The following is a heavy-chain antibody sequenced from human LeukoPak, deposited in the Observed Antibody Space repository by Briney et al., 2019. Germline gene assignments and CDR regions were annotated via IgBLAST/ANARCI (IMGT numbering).Heavy chain of an antibody. D-gene: IGHD3-22*01. CDR3: ARERHYDSSGYSVIGY. V-gene: IGHV1-69*05. CDR1: GGTFSSYA. Sequence: ASVKVSCKASGGTFSSYAISWVRQAPGQGLEWMGRIIPIFGTANYAQKFQGRVTITTDESTSTAYMELSSLRSEDTAVYYCARERHYDSSGYSVIGYWGQGTLVTVSS. CDR2: IIPIFGTA. J-gene: IGHJ4*02.